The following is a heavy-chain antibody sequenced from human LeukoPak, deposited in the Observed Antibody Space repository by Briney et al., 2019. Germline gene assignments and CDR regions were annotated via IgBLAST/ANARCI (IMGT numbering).Heavy chain of an antibody. V-gene: IGHV4-61*02. Sequence: SQTLSRTCTVSGGSISSGSYYWSWIRQPAGKGLEWIGRIYTSGSTNYNPSLKSRVTISVDTSKNQFSLKLSSVTAADTAVYYCARDRDYYDIPQGWFDPWGQGTLVTVSS. CDR2: IYTSGST. CDR1: GGSISSGSYY. D-gene: IGHD3-22*01. CDR3: ARDRDYYDIPQGWFDP. J-gene: IGHJ5*02.